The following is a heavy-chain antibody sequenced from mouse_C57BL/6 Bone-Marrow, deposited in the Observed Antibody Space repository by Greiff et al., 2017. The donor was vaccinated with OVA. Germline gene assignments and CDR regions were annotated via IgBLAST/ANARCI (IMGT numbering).Heavy chain of an antibody. CDR2: IYPGVGDT. J-gene: IGHJ2*01. CDR1: GYAFSSYW. V-gene: IGHV1-80*01. D-gene: IGHD1-1*01. CDR3: ARAPSITTVVEDGYYFDY. Sequence: QVQLQQSGAELVKPGASVKISCKASGYAFSSYWMNWVKQRPGKGLEWIGQIYPGVGDTNYNGKFKGKATLTADKSSSTAYMQRSSLTSEDSAVYVCARAPSITTVVEDGYYFDYWGQGTTLTVSS.